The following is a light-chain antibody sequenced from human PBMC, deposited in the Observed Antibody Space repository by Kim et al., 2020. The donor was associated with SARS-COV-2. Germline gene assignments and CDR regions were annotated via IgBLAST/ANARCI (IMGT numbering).Light chain of an antibody. J-gene: IGKJ1*01. CDR1: QSITSNY. V-gene: IGKV3-20*01. CDR2: GAS. CDR3: QQYESPPCA. Sequence: SPGERATLSCRASQSITSNYLAWYQQIPGRAPRLLIYGASNRASDIPDRFSDSGSGTDFTLTINRLEPEDFAVYYCQQYESPPCAFGQGTKVEVK.